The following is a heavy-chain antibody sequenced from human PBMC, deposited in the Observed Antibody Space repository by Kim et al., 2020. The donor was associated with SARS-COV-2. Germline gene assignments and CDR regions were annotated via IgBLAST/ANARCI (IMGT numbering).Heavy chain of an antibody. CDR2: ISSSGSTI. CDR1: GFTFSSYE. J-gene: IGHJ4*01. CDR3: SRDYVSSGSQKYYFDY. V-gene: IGHV3-48*03. D-gene: IGHD3-22*01. Sequence: GGSLRLSCAASGFTFSSYEMNWVRQAPGKGLEWVSYISSSGSTIYYADSVKGRFPLSRDNAKNSLYLQMNSLIAEDTAVYYCSRDYVSSGSQKYYFDYWG.